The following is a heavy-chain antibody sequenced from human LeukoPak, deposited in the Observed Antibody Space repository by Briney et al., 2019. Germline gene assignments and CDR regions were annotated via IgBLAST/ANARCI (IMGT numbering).Heavy chain of an antibody. J-gene: IGHJ4*02. D-gene: IGHD4-23*01. CDR2: IYYSGST. Sequence: SETLSLTCTVSGGSISRGSYYWGWIRQPPGKGLEWIGNIYYSGSTYYNPSLKSRVTISVDTPKNQFSLKLSSVTAADTAVYYCARSPVVTPLDYWGQGTLVTVSS. CDR3: ARSPVVTPLDY. V-gene: IGHV4-39*01. CDR1: GGSISRGSYY.